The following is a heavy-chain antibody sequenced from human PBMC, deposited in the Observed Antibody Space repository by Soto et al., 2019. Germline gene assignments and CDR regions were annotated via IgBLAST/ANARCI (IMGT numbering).Heavy chain of an antibody. V-gene: IGHV4-4*07. CDR3: ARDGGELLNYSHYGMDV. Sequence: SETLSLTCTVSGGSISSYYWSLIRQPAGKGLEWIGRIYTSGSTNYNPSLKSRVTMSVDTSKNQFSLKLSSVTAADTAVYYCARDGGELLNYSHYGMDVWGQGTRVTVSS. D-gene: IGHD3-10*01. CDR2: IYTSGST. CDR1: GGSISSYY. J-gene: IGHJ6*02.